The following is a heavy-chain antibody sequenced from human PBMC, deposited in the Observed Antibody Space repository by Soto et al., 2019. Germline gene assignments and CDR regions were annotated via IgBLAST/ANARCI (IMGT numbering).Heavy chain of an antibody. J-gene: IGHJ4*02. CDR2: ISGSGGST. CDR3: AKFREQQLVLFDY. V-gene: IGHV3-23*01. D-gene: IGHD6-13*01. Sequence: GGSLRLSCAASGFTFSSYAMSWVRQAPGKGLEWVSAISGSGGSTYYAASVKGRFTISRDNSKNTLYLQRNSLRAEDTAVYYCAKFREQQLVLFDYWGQGTLVTVSS. CDR1: GFTFSSYA.